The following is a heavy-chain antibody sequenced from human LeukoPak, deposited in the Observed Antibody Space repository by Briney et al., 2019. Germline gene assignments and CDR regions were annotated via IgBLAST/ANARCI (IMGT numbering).Heavy chain of an antibody. V-gene: IGHV4-39*07. D-gene: IGHD3-10*01. CDR1: GGSISSSSYY. J-gene: IGHJ3*02. CDR3: ARECDGSGTDAFDI. CDR2: IYYSGST. Sequence: SETLSLTCTVSGGSISSSSYYWGWIRQPPGKGLEWIGSIYYSGSTYYNPSLKSRVTISVDTSKNQFSLKLSSVTAADTAVYYCARECDGSGTDAFDIWGQGTMVTVSS.